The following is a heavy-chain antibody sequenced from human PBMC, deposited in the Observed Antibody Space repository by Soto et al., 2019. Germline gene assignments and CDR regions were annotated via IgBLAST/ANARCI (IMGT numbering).Heavy chain of an antibody. CDR3: ARLLAEYSASVGP. CDR1: GYSFASDW. CDR2: IHPGDSDT. D-gene: IGHD6-6*01. V-gene: IGHV5-51*01. J-gene: IGHJ5*02. Sequence: PGGSLKISCSGSGYSFASDWIGWGRQMPWKGLEWMGIIHPGDSDTRYSPSFRGQVTISADKSASRAYLQWSSLEASDTAIYYCARLLAEYSASVGPWGQGTLVTVSS.